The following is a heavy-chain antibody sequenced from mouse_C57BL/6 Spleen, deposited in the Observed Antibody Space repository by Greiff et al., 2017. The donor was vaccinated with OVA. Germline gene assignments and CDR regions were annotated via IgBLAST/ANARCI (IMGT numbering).Heavy chain of an antibody. CDR2: ISSGGDYI. J-gene: IGHJ4*01. Sequence: EVKVVESGEGLVKPGGSLKLSCAASGFTFSSYAMSWVRQTPEKRLEWVAYISSGGDYIYYADTVKGRFTISRDNARNTLYLQMSSLKSEDTAMYYCTRDLGNYPYYYAMDYWGQGTSVTVSS. V-gene: IGHV5-9-1*02. CDR1: GFTFSSYA. CDR3: TRDLGNYPYYYAMDY. D-gene: IGHD2-1*01.